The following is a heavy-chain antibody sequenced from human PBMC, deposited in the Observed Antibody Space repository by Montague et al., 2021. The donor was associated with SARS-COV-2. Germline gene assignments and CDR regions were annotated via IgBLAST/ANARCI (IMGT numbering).Heavy chain of an antibody. D-gene: IGHD4-17*01. CDR2: IDWDEDQ. J-gene: IGHJ4*02. CDR1: GFSLNTSGMC. Sequence: VKPTQTLTLTCTFSGFSLNTSGMCVSWIRQPPGKALEWLALIDWDEDQYYSTSLKTRLTISKDTSKNQVVLTMTNMDPIDTATYYCARSYGDYRDSYFDYWGQGTLVTGSS. CDR3: ARSYGDYRDSYFDY. V-gene: IGHV2-70*01.